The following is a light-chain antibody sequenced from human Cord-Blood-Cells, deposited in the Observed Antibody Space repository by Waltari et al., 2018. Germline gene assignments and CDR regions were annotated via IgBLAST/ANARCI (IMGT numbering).Light chain of an antibody. CDR2: EVS. J-gene: IGLJ1*01. CDR1: SRDVGGYNY. Sequence: QSALTQPASVSWSPGQSITISCTGTSRDVGGYNYVSWYQQHPGKAPKLMIYEVSNRPSGVSNRFSGSKSGNTASLTISGLQAEDEADYYCSSYTSSSTLVFGTGTKVTVL. V-gene: IGLV2-14*01. CDR3: SSYTSSSTLV.